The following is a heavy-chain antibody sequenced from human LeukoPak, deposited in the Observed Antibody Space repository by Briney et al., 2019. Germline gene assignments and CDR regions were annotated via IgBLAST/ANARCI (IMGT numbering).Heavy chain of an antibody. J-gene: IGHJ4*02. CDR2: IYTSGST. V-gene: IGHV4-4*07. D-gene: IGHD3-9*01. CDR3: ARDTRYFDWPRNSGFDY. CDR1: GGSISSYY. Sequence: SETLSLTCTVSGGSISSYYWSWIRQPAGKGLERIGRIYTSGSTNYNPSLKSRVTMSVDTSKNQFSLKLSSVTAADTAVYYCARDTRYFDWPRNSGFDYWGQGTLVTVSS.